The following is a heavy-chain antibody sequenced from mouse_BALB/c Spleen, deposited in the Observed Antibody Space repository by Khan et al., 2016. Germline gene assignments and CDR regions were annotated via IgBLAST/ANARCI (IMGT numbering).Heavy chain of an antibody. J-gene: IGHJ2*01. CDR3: ARYQSTMTLFDS. D-gene: IGHD2-4*01. V-gene: IGHV3-8*02. CDR2: ISYSGST. Sequence: EVQLQELGPSLVKPSQTLSLTCSVLGDSITSGYWNWIRKFPGNKLEYMGYISYSGSTYYNPSLKSRISITRDTSKNQYYLQLNSVTTEDTATYXCARYQSTMTLFDSWGQGTTLTVSS. CDR1: GDSITSGY.